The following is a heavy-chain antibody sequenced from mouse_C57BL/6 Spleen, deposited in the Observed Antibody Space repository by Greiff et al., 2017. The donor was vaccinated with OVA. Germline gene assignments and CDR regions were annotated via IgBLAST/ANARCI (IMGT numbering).Heavy chain of an antibody. CDR3: ARNYYGSYFDY. V-gene: IGHV14-3*01. CDR2: FDPANGKT. D-gene: IGHD1-1*01. CDR1: GFNIKNTY. Sequence: VHVKQSVAELVRPGASVKLSCTASGFNIKNTYMHWVKQRPEQGLEWIGRFDPANGKTKYVPKFQGMAHITADTSSNTAYLQLSSLTSEDTAIYYCARNYYGSYFDYWGQGTTLTVSS. J-gene: IGHJ2*01.